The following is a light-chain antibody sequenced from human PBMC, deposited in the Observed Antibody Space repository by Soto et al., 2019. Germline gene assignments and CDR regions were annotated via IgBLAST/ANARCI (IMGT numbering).Light chain of an antibody. CDR1: QGVSSD. CDR2: GAS. Sequence: EIVMTQSPATLSVSPGERATLSCRSSQGVSSDVAWYQQKPGQAPRLLIYGASTRATGIPARFSGSGSGTDFTLTISRLEPEDFAVYYCQQRSNWPPSITFGQGTRLEIK. J-gene: IGKJ5*01. V-gene: IGKV3-15*01. CDR3: QQRSNWPPSIT.